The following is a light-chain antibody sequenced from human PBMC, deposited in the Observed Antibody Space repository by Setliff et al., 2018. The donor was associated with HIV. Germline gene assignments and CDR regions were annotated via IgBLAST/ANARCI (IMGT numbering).Light chain of an antibody. CDR3: QSYDSSLSGYV. V-gene: IGLV1-40*01. Sequence: QSALTQPPSVSGAPGQMVTISCIGSSSNIGAGYDVHWYQQVPGTAPKLLLFDNHIRPSGVPDRFSGSKSGTSVSLAITGLQAEDEADYYCQSYDSSLSGYVFGIGTKVTVL. CDR2: DNH. J-gene: IGLJ1*01. CDR1: SSNIGAGYD.